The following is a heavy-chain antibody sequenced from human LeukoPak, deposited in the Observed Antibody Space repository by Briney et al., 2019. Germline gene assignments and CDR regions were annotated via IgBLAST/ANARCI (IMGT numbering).Heavy chain of an antibody. J-gene: IGHJ4*02. CDR1: GGSFSGYY. CDR3: ARGKSGGSGSYYSDY. V-gene: IGHV4-34*01. CDR2: INHSGST. D-gene: IGHD3-10*01. Sequence: SETLSLTRAVYGGSFSGYYWSWIRQPPGKGLEWIGEINHSGSTNYNPSLKSRVTISVDTSKNQFSLKLSSVTAADTAVYYCARGKSGGSGSYYSDYWGQGTLVTVSS.